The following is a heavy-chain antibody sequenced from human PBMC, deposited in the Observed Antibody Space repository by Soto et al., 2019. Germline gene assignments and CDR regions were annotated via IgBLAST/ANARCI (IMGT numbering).Heavy chain of an antibody. J-gene: IGHJ6*02. D-gene: IGHD6-13*01. Sequence: EVQLVESGGGLVKPGGSLRLSCTASGLIFSNYGMNWVRQAAGKRPEWVSSISSGGEYIDYADSVKGRLTISRDNANNILFLQLPSLGVEDTAVYYCAPDGAAGAVIGVWGQGTTVTVSS. CDR2: ISSGGEYI. V-gene: IGHV3-21*06. CDR3: APDGAAGAVIGV. CDR1: GLIFSNYG.